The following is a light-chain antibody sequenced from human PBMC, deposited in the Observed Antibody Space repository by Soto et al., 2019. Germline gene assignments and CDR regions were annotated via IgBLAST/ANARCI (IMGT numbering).Light chain of an antibody. CDR1: QNISNF. Sequence: DIQMTQSPSSLSVSVGDRVTITCRASQNISNFLNWYQQKPGKAPNLLIYGASSLQSGVPSRFSGFGSGTDFFLTITSLQPEDFATYYCQQSYNTPHTFGGGTKVDIK. CDR3: QQSYNTPHT. J-gene: IGKJ4*01. CDR2: GAS. V-gene: IGKV1-39*01.